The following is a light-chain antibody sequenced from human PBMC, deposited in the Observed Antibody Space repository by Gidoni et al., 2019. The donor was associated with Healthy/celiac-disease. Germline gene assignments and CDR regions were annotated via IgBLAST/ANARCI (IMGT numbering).Light chain of an antibody. CDR2: GAS. J-gene: IGKJ2*02. CDR1: QSVSSN. CDR3: QQYNNWPPST. Sequence: IVMTQSPATLSVSPGERATLSCRASQSVSSNLAWYQQKPGQAPRLLIYGASTRATGIPARFSGSGSGTEFTLTISSLQSEDFAVYYCQQYNNWPPSTFGQXTKLEIK. V-gene: IGKV3-15*01.